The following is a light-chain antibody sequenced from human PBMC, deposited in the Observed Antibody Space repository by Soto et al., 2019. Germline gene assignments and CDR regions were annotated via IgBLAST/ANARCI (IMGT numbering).Light chain of an antibody. CDR1: QTISSW. J-gene: IGKJ1*01. CDR3: QQYNNWPQT. CDR2: KAS. Sequence: DIQLTHSRSTLSGSVGESVTLTCRARQTISSWLAWYQQKPGKAPKLLIYKASTLKSGVPSRFSGSGSGTEFTLTISSLQSEDFAVYYCQQYNNWPQTFGQGTKVDIK. V-gene: IGKV1-5*03.